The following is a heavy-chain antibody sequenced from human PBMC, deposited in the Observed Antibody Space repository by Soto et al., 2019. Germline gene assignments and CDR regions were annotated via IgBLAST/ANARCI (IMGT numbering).Heavy chain of an antibody. D-gene: IGHD6-13*01. V-gene: IGHV6-1*01. CDR2: TYYRPKWYN. Sequence: SQTLSLTCVISVDSVSSNSAAWNWIRQSPSRGLEWLGRTYYRPKWYNDYAVSVKSRITINPATSKNQFSLQLNSVTPEDTAVYYCARELVRSRWSSYYCYGMDVWGQGTTVTVSS. J-gene: IGHJ6*02. CDR1: VDSVSSNSAA. CDR3: ARELVRSRWSSYYCYGMDV.